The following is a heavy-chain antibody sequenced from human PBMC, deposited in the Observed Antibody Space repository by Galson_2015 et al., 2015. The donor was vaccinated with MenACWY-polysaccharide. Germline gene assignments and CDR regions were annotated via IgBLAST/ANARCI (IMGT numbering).Heavy chain of an antibody. CDR2: IHSRGST. V-gene: IGHV4-61*02. J-gene: IGHJ5*02. CDR3: ARSLGYSDSAFDNGRDVDRRFDP. CDR1: GGSISTGSSY. D-gene: IGHD5-12*01. Sequence: TLSLTCRVSGGSISTGSSYWSWIRQPAGKGLEWIGRIHSRGSTDYSPSLKSRVTISTDKSRNQLSLKLSSVTAADTAVYYCARSLGYSDSAFDNGRDVDRRFDPWGQGTLVTVSS.